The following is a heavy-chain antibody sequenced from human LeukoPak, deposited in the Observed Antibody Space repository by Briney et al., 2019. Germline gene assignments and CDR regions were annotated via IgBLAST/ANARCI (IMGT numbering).Heavy chain of an antibody. J-gene: IGHJ6*04. D-gene: IGHD6-13*01. CDR1: GFTFSSYS. CDR3: ARDKVAAAGTEYYYYGMDV. CDR2: ISSSSSYI. Sequence: PGGSLRLSCAASGFTFSSYSMNWVRQAPGKGLEWVSSISSSSSYIYYADSVKGRFTISRDNAKNSLYLQMNSLRAEDTAVYYCARDKVAAAGTEYYYYGMDVWGKGTTVTVSS. V-gene: IGHV3-21*01.